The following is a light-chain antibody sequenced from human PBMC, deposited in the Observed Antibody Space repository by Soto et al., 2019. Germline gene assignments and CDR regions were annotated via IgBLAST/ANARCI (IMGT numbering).Light chain of an antibody. CDR3: QQRNIWPPVT. V-gene: IGKV3D-20*02. Sequence: DIVLTQSPGTLSLSPGERGTLSCRTSQSVSNNYLAWYQQKPGQAPRLLIYGAFNRATGIPARFSGSGSGADFTLTISSLEPEDFAVYYCQQRNIWPPVTFGQGTRLEIK. J-gene: IGKJ5*01. CDR1: QSVSNNY. CDR2: GAF.